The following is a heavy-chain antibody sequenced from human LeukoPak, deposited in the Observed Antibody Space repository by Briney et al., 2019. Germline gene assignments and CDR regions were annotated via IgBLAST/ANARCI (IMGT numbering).Heavy chain of an antibody. J-gene: IGHJ4*02. D-gene: IGHD5-18*01. CDR3: AKEEGYIYGLLDY. CDR2: ISGPGGTT. Sequence: GGSLRLSCVVSGFTFSTHAMTWVRQAPGKGLERVSDISGPGGTTYYAASVKGRFTISRDNSKNTLFLQMNSLRAEDTAVYYCAKEEGYIYGLLDYWGQGTLVTVSS. CDR1: GFTFSTHA. V-gene: IGHV3-23*01.